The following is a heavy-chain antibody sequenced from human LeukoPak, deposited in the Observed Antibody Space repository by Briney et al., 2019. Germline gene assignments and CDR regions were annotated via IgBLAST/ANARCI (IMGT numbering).Heavy chain of an antibody. D-gene: IGHD1-26*01. Sequence: QPGGSLRLSCAASGFTFSSYWMHWVRQAPGKGLVWVSRINSDGSSTIYADSVKGRFTISRDNAKNTLYLQMNSLRAEDTAVYYCAREGIVEATHSRNFDYWGQGTLVTVSS. J-gene: IGHJ4*02. CDR3: AREGIVEATHSRNFDY. CDR1: GFTFSSYW. CDR2: INSDGSST. V-gene: IGHV3-74*01.